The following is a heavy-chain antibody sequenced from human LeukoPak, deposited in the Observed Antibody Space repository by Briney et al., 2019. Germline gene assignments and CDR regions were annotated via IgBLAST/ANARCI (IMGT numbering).Heavy chain of an antibody. CDR3: ARFGWEHPFDY. CDR1: GFTFSSYS. V-gene: IGHV3-21*01. D-gene: IGHD1-26*01. Sequence: PGGSLRLSCAASGFTFSSYSMNWVRQAPGKGLEWVSSISSSSSYIYYADSVKGRFTISRDNARKSLYLQMNSLRAEDTAVYYCARFGWEHPFDYWGQGTLVTVSS. J-gene: IGHJ4*02. CDR2: ISSSSSYI.